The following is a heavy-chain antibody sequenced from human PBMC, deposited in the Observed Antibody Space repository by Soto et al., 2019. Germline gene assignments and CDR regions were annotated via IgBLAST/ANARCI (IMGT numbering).Heavy chain of an antibody. V-gene: IGHV3-74*01. CDR1: GFTFSSYW. J-gene: IGHJ6*02. Sequence: GGSLRLSCAASGFTFSSYWMHWVRQAPGKGLVWVSRINSDGSSTSYADSVKGRFTISRDNAKNTLYLQMNSLRAEDTAVYYCARDLAGYDFWSGWNYYYYGMDVWGQGTTVTVSS. D-gene: IGHD3-3*01. CDR2: INSDGSST. CDR3: ARDLAGYDFWSGWNYYYYGMDV.